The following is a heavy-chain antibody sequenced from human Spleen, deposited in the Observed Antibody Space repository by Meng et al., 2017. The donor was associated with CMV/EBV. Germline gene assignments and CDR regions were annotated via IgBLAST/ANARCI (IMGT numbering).Heavy chain of an antibody. Sequence: GSFSDDKWNWIRQPPGKGLEWIGEINHSGTTHYNPSLKSRVTMSVDTSKRQFSLKLSSVSAADTAVYYCARRAAVYSSSSVSGYFGLWGRGTLVTVSS. CDR3: ARRAAVYSSSSVSGYFGL. CDR2: INHSGTT. V-gene: IGHV4-34*01. CDR1: GSFSDDK. D-gene: IGHD6-6*01. J-gene: IGHJ2*01.